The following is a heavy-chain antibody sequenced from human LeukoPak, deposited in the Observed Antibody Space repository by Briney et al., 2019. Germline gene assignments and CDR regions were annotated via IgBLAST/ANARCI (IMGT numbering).Heavy chain of an antibody. D-gene: IGHD3-22*01. CDR2: ISSSSSTI. V-gene: IGHV3-48*01. Sequence: GGSLRLSCAASGFTFSSYSMNWVRQAPGKGLEWVSYISSSSSTIYYADSVKGRFTISRDNAKNSLYLQMNSLKTEDTAVYYCTRHTDGDYYDSSGYITYWGQGTLVTVSS. J-gene: IGHJ4*02. CDR1: GFTFSSYS. CDR3: TRHTDGDYYDSSGYITY.